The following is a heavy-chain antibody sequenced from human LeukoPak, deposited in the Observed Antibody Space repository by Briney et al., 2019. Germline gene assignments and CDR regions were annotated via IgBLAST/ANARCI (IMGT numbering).Heavy chain of an antibody. J-gene: IGHJ3*02. D-gene: IGHD3-10*01. Sequence: GASVKVSCKASGYTFTSYYMHWVRQAPGQGLEWMGIINPSGGSTSYAQKFQGRVTITADKSTSTAYMELSSLRSEDTAVYYCASGRFGEETAFDIWGQGTMVTVSS. V-gene: IGHV1-46*01. CDR2: INPSGGST. CDR1: GYTFTSYY. CDR3: ASGRFGEETAFDI.